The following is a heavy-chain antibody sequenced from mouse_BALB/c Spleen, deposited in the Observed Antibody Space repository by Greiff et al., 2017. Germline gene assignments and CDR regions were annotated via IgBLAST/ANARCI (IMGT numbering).Heavy chain of an antibody. Sequence: EVMLVESGGGLVKPGGSLKLSCAASGFTFSSYAMSWVRQTPEKRLEWVASISSGGSTYYPDSVKGRFTISRDNARNILYLQMSSLRSEDTAMYYCARGGLRRRNYFDYWGQGTTLTVSS. CDR2: ISSGGST. D-gene: IGHD2-4*01. CDR1: GFTFSSYA. V-gene: IGHV5-6-5*01. CDR3: ARGGLRRRNYFDY. J-gene: IGHJ2*01.